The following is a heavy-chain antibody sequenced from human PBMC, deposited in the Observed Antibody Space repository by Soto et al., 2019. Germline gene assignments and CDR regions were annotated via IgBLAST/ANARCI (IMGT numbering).Heavy chain of an antibody. CDR3: ARAVSGRNGYFNI. Sequence: EEQLVESGGDLVQPGGSLRLSCAASGFTFRTYWMHWVRQVPGKGLVWVSRIDVDGSPTNYADSVKGRFTISRDNSKNTLYLQMNRLRAEDTAVYYCARAVSGRNGYFNIWGRGTLVTVSS. CDR2: IDVDGSPT. J-gene: IGHJ2*01. CDR1: GFTFRTYW. D-gene: IGHD1-26*01. V-gene: IGHV3-74*01.